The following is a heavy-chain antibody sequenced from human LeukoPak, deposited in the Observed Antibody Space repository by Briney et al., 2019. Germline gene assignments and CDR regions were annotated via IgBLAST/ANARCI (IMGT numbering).Heavy chain of an antibody. CDR3: AKAFREFGTSSSYSSFDS. CDR2: VTYTRIAT. D-gene: IGHD5-18*01. Sequence: GGSLRLSCAASGFTFSTFALSWVRQAPGKGLEWVSGVTYTRIATYYADSVKGRFTISRDDSENILYLQMNGLRAEDTAVYFCAKAFREFGTSSSYSSFDSWGQGTMVTVSS. J-gene: IGHJ3*01. V-gene: IGHV3-23*01. CDR1: GFTFSTFA.